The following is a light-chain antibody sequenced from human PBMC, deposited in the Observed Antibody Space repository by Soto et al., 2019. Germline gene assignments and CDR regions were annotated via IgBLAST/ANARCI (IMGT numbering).Light chain of an antibody. CDR1: SSDVGGYNF. CDR2: GVS. V-gene: IGLV2-14*01. J-gene: IGLJ1*01. Sequence: QSVLTQPASVSGSPGQSSTISCTGTSSDVGGYNFVSWYQQHPVKAPQLIIYGVSNRPSGVSNRFAGSKSGSTASLTISGLQPEDEADYSCSSFTSNTTLVFGTGTKLTVL. CDR3: SSFTSNTTLV.